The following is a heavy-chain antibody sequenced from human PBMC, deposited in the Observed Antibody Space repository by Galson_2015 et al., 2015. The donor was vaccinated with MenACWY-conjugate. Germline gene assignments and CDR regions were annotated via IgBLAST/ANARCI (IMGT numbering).Heavy chain of an antibody. CDR1: GFTFSTYA. J-gene: IGHJ3*02. CDR2: ISDRVGTT. V-gene: IGHV3-23*01. Sequence: SLRLSCAVSGFTFSTYAMSWVRQAPGKGLEWVSSISDRVGTTYYADSVKGRFTISRDNSKSTLYLQMNSLRAEDTAVYYCAKNDIVVVGAATGFRALDIWGQGTMVTVSS. CDR3: AKNDIVVVGAATGFRALDI. D-gene: IGHD2-15*01.